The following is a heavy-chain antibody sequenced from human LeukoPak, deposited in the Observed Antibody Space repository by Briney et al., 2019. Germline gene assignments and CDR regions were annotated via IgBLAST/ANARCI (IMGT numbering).Heavy chain of an antibody. Sequence: GGSLRLSCAASGFTFSSYAMHWVRQAPGKGLEWVAVISYDGSNKYYADSVKGRFTISRDNSKNTLYLQMNSLRAEDTAVYYCAITRRVDYWGQGTLVTVSS. J-gene: IGHJ4*02. CDR1: GFTFSSYA. CDR2: ISYDGSNK. V-gene: IGHV3-30*04. CDR3: AITRRVDY.